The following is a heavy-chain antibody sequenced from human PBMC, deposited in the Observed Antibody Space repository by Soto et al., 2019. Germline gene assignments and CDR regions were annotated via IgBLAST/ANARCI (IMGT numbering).Heavy chain of an antibody. J-gene: IGHJ4*02. CDR3: ARGKVDQIWELLIHVY. V-gene: IGHV4-34*01. Sequence: SETLSLTCAVYGGSFSGYYWSWIRQPPGKGLEWIGEINHSGSTNYNPSLKSRVTISVDTSKNQFSLKLSSVTAADTAVYYCARGKVDQIWELLIHVYWGQGTLVTVSS. D-gene: IGHD3-10*01. CDR1: GGSFSGYY. CDR2: INHSGST.